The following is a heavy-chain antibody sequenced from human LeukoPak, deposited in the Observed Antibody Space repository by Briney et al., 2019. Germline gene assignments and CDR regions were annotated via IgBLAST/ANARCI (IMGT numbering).Heavy chain of an antibody. CDR2: ISHDGNTK. J-gene: IGHJ4*02. V-gene: IGHV3-30*03. D-gene: IGHD3-22*01. CDR1: GFSFSSHG. Sequence: GGSLRLSCAASGFSFSSHGMHWVRQAPGKGLEWVAVISHDGNTKYYADSVKGRFTITRDNSKNTLFLQMNSLRAEDTAVYYCARISSGLYFDYWGQGTLVTVSS. CDR3: ARISSGLYFDY.